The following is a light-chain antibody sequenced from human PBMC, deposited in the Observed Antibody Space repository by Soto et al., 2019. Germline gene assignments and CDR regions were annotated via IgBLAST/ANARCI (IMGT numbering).Light chain of an antibody. CDR3: SSYTTAYGYV. CDR1: NSDIGAYNY. CDR2: GVT. J-gene: IGLJ1*01. V-gene: IGLV2-14*01. Sequence: QSALTQPASVSGSPGQSITISCTGSNSDIGAYNYVSWYQQHPGKAPKLIIHGVTNRPSGVSHRFSGSKSDYTASLTISGLQAEDEGDYYCSSYTTAYGYVFGNGTKVTVL.